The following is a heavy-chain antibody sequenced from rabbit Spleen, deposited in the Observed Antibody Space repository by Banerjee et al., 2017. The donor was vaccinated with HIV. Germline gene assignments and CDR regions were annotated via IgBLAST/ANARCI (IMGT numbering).Heavy chain of an antibody. V-gene: IGHV1S45*01. Sequence: QEQLEESGGDLVKPGASLTLTCTASGFSFSSSDYMCWVRQAPGKGLEWIACINGVTGKALYATWAKGRFTFSKTSSTTVTLQMTSLTAADTATYFCARDLVVVIGWNFSLWGQGTLVTVS. CDR2: INGVTGKA. CDR3: ARDLVVVIGWNFSL. J-gene: IGHJ6*01. D-gene: IGHD8-1*01. CDR1: GFSFSSSDY.